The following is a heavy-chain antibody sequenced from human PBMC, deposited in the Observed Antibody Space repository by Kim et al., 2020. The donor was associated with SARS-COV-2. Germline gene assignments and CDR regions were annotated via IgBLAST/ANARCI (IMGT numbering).Heavy chain of an antibody. Sequence: GGSLRLSCAASGFTFSSYEMNWVRQAPGKGLEWVSYISSSGSTIYYADSVKGRFTISRDNAKNSLYLQMNSLRAEDTAVYYCARSDIVVVVAAHPYYYYYGMDVWGQGTTVTVSS. D-gene: IGHD2-15*01. J-gene: IGHJ6*02. V-gene: IGHV3-48*03. CDR3: ARSDIVVVVAAHPYYYYYGMDV. CDR2: ISSSGSTI. CDR1: GFTFSSYE.